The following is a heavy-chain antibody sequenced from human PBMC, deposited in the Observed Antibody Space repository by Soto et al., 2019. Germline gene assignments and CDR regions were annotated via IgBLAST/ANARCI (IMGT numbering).Heavy chain of an antibody. J-gene: IGHJ4*02. CDR3: ALSSTSDY. CDR2: IIPIFGTP. CDR1: GVTFSTYV. D-gene: IGHD6-13*01. V-gene: IGHV1-69*01. Sequence: QVQLVQSGAEVKKPGSSVNVSCKPSGVTFSTYVINWVRQAPGQGLEWMGCIIPIFGTPNYAQKFQDRVTITADESTSTAYMELSSRRSEDTAVYYCALSSTSDYWGQGTLVTVSS.